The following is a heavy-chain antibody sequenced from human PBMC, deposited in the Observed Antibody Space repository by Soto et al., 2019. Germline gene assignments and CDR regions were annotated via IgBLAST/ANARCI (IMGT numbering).Heavy chain of an antibody. CDR1: GCSISSYY. Sequence: ETLSLTCTVSGCSISSYYWSWIRQPPGKGLEWIGYIYYSGSTNYNPSLKSRVTISVDTSKNQFSLKLSSVTAADTAVYYCARAVRHSSSSVDYWGQGTLVTVSS. J-gene: IGHJ4*02. CDR3: ARAVRHSSSSVDY. CDR2: IYYSGST. V-gene: IGHV4-59*08. D-gene: IGHD6-6*01.